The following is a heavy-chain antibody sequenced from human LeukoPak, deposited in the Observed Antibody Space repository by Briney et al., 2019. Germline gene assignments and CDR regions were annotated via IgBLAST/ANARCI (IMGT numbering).Heavy chain of an antibody. CDR2: ICWNSGSR. Sequence: GRSLRLSCAASGFTFDDYAMHWGRQAPRKGLGWVWGICWNSGSRGYADSVKGRFTISRDNTKNSLYLQMKSLRAEDTAVYYCAKDHGGIAVAPFDYWGQGTLVTVSS. D-gene: IGHD6-19*01. V-gene: IGHV3-9*01. CDR3: AKDHGGIAVAPFDY. CDR1: GFTFDDYA. J-gene: IGHJ4*02.